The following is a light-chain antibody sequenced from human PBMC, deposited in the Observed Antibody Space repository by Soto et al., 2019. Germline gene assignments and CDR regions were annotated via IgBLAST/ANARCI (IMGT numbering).Light chain of an antibody. J-gene: IGKJ5*01. Sequence: EIVLTQSPATLSLSPGERVTLSCRASQSVSIYLAWYQQKPGQAPRLLIYDASNRATGIPARFSGSGSGTDFTLTISSLEPEDFAVYYCQQRGNWPLTFGQGTRLEIK. V-gene: IGKV3-11*01. CDR1: QSVSIY. CDR3: QQRGNWPLT. CDR2: DAS.